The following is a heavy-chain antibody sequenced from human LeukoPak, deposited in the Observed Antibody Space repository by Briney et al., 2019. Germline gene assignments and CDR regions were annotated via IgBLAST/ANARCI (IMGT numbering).Heavy chain of an antibody. CDR3: VKPRDDASSGYYYDAFNF. CDR1: GFTFINYA. CDR2: ISDNGGST. Sequence: GGSLRLSCSASGFTFINYAMHWVRQAPGKGLEYVTAISDNGGSTYYADPVKGRFTISRDNSKNTLYLQMSSLRAEDTAVYYCVKPRDDASSGYYYDAFNFWGQGTMVTVSS. J-gene: IGHJ3*01. D-gene: IGHD3-22*01. V-gene: IGHV3-64D*06.